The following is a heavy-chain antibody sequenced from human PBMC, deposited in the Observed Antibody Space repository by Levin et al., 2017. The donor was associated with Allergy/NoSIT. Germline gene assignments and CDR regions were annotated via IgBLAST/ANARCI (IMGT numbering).Heavy chain of an antibody. CDR1: GFTFSSYG. CDR3: AKAEYCGGDCSFFDY. Sequence: LSLTCAASGFTFSSYGMHWVRQAPGKGLEWVAVISYDGSNKYYADSVKGRFTISRDNSKNTLYLQMNSLRAEDTAVYYCAKAEYCGGDCSFFDYWGQGTLVTVSS. D-gene: IGHD2-21*02. V-gene: IGHV3-30*18. CDR2: ISYDGSNK. J-gene: IGHJ4*02.